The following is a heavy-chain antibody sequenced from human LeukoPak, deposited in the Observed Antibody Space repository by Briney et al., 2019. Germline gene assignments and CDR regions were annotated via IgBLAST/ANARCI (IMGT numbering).Heavy chain of an antibody. V-gene: IGHV3-23*01. J-gene: IGHJ4*02. Sequence: PGGSLRLSCAASGFTFSSYAMSWVRQAPGKGLAWVSAISGSGGSTYYADSVRGRFTISRDNSKNTLCLQMNSLRAEDTAVYYCAKCIWLRGKFDYWGQGTLVTVSS. CDR2: ISGSGGST. D-gene: IGHD2-8*01. CDR3: AKCIWLRGKFDY. CDR1: GFTFSSYA.